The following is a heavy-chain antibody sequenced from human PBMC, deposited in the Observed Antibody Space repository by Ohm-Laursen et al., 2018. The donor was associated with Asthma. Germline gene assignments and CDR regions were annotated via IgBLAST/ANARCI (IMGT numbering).Heavy chain of an antibody. V-gene: IGHV3-21*01. D-gene: IGHD1-26*01. J-gene: IGHJ1*01. Sequence: SLRLSCAASGYTFSRYSIHWVRQIPGKGLEWVASISTASGFIYYADSVRGRFTTSRDNAKNSVYLQMNSLRAEDTALYYCARIGPEWELPGREFSLHHWGQGTQVTVSS. CDR1: GYTFSRYS. CDR2: ISTASGFI. CDR3: ARIGPEWELPGREFSLHH.